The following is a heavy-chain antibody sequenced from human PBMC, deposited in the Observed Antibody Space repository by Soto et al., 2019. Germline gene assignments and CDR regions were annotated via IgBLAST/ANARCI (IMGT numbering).Heavy chain of an antibody. CDR3: ARSTSRGNTDVFDV. CDR1: GFTLSTYD. Sequence: GGSVRLSCAGSGFTLSTYDMHWVRQGAGGGLEWVAVVAYSGDTNYLESVKGRFTISGDASQNAVFLQMDSLRAGDTAIYYCARSTSRGNTDVFDVWGQGTVVTVSS. V-gene: IGHV3-13*01. J-gene: IGHJ3*01. D-gene: IGHD2-2*02. CDR2: VAYSGDT.